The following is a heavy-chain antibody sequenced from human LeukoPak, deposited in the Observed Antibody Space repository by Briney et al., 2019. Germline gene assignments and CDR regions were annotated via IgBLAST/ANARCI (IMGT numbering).Heavy chain of an antibody. D-gene: IGHD6-19*01. CDR2: INPNSGGT. J-gene: IGHJ6*03. V-gene: IGHV1-2*02. Sequence: ASVKVSCKASGSTLTNFFMHWVRQAPGQGLEWMGWINPNSGGTNYAQKFQGRVTMTRDTSISTAYMELSRLRSDDTAVYYCARGVAGSYYYYYMDVWGKGTTVTVSS. CDR1: GSTLTNFF. CDR3: ARGVAGSYYYYYMDV.